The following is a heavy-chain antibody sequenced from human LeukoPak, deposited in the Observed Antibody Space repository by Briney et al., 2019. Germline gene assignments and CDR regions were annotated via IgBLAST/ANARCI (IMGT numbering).Heavy chain of an antibody. D-gene: IGHD1-26*01. V-gene: IGHV3-15*01. J-gene: IGHJ4*02. CDR1: GYSISSGYY. CDR2: IKSKTDGGTT. CDR3: TTDYWEYYFDY. Sequence: ETLSLTCTVSGYSISSGYYWGWIRQPPGKGLEWVGRIKSKTDGGTTDYAAPVKGRFTISRDDSKNTLYLQMNSLKTEDTAVYYCTTDYWEYYFDYWGQGTLVTVSS.